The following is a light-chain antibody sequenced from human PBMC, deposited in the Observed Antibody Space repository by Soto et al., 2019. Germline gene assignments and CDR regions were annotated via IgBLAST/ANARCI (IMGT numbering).Light chain of an antibody. CDR2: WAS. Sequence: DIVLTQSPDSLALSLGERATINCKSSQSVLYSPNNKNYLAWYQQKPGQPPKLLLYWASMRESGVPDRFSGSATGTDFTLTISSLQAEDVAVYYCHQCACSPWTFGPGTKVEIK. CDR3: HQCACSPWT. J-gene: IGKJ1*01. CDR1: QSVLYSPNNKNY. V-gene: IGKV4-1*01.